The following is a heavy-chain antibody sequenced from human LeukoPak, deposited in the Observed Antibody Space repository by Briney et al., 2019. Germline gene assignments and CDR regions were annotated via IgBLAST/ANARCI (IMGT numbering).Heavy chain of an antibody. CDR1: GLTFNNAW. Sequence: GGSLRLSCAVSGLTFNNAWISWVRQAPGKGLEWVGRINYKTNSGTADYAAPVQGRFYISRDDSKDTLYLQMNSLKTEDTGVYYCTTDHRTIYGVVFPDYWGQGTLVTVSP. D-gene: IGHD3-3*01. V-gene: IGHV3-15*01. CDR3: TTDHRTIYGVVFPDY. J-gene: IGHJ4*02. CDR2: INYKTNSGTA.